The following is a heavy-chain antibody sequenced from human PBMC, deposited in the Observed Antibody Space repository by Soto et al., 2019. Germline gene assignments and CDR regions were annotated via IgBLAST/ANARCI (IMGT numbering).Heavy chain of an antibody. CDR1: GFTFSSYA. J-gene: IGHJ4*02. D-gene: IGHD1-26*01. CDR3: ARSLPPSIVGAPSSGY. CDR2: ISYDGSNK. V-gene: IGHV3-30-3*01. Sequence: QVQLVESGGGVVQPGRSLRLSCAASGFTFSSYAMHWVRQAPGKGLEWVAVISYDGSNKYYADSVKGRFTISRDNSKNTLYLQMNSLRAEDTAVYYCARSLPPSIVGAPSSGYWGQGTLVTVSS.